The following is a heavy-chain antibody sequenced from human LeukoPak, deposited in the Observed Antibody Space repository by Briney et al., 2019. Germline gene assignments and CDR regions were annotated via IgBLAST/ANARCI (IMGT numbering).Heavy chain of an antibody. CDR3: VILPAGDTYYYDSSGYYRPGVH. J-gene: IGHJ4*02. CDR1: GGSISRSHYY. Sequence: SETLSLTCTVSGGSISRSHYYWGWIRQPPGKGLEWIGSIYYSWSTYYNPSFKSRVTMSVDTSKNQFSLKLSSVTAADTAVYYCVILPAGDTYYYDSSGYYRPGVHWGQGTLVTVSS. D-gene: IGHD3-22*01. V-gene: IGHV4-39*07. CDR2: IYYSWST.